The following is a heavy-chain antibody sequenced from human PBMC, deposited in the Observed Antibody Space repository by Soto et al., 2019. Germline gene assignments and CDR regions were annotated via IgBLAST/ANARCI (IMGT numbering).Heavy chain of an antibody. CDR1: GYTFTSYA. V-gene: IGHV1-3*01. J-gene: IGHJ6*02. Sequence: QVQLVQSGAEVKKPGASVKVSCKASGYTFTSYAMHWVRQAPGQRLEWMGWINAGNGNTKYSQKFQGRVTITRDTSASTAYVELSSLRSEDTAVYYCARDTRDYYYYGMDVWGQGTTVTVSS. CDR2: INAGNGNT. CDR3: ARDTRDYYYYGMDV.